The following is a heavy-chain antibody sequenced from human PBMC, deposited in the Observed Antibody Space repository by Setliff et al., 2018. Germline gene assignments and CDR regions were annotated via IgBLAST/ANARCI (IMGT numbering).Heavy chain of an antibody. J-gene: IGHJ4*02. Sequence: ASVKVSCKTSGYTFTDYYIHWVRQAPGEGLEWMGWLNPKNNDTSYAQKFLGRVTMTRDTSISAAYMELITLRSDDTALYYCARAFGMYYDFWSGSLHYFDYWGQGTLVTVSS. CDR1: GYTFTDYY. V-gene: IGHV1-2*02. CDR2: LNPKNNDT. CDR3: ARAFGMYYDFWSGSLHYFDY. D-gene: IGHD3-3*01.